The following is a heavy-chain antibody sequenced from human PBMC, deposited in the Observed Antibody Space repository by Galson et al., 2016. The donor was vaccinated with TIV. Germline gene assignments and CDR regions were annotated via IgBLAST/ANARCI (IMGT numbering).Heavy chain of an antibody. V-gene: IGHV6-1*01. CDR2: TFYRSKWYN. D-gene: IGHD6-19*01. Sequence: CAISGDSVSSNSAAWNWLRQSPSRGLEWLGRTFYRSKWYNDYAPSVKSRITINPDTSKNQFSLQLNSVTPEDTAVYYCARARYSNGWFTYFWGQGTPVTVAS. J-gene: IGHJ4*02. CDR3: ARARYSNGWFTYF. CDR1: GDSVSSNSAA.